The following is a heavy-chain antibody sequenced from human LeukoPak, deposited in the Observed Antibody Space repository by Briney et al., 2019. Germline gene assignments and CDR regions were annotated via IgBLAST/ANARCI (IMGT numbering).Heavy chain of an antibody. D-gene: IGHD4-17*01. Sequence: PSETLSLTCAVYGGSFSGYYWSWIRQPPGKGLEWIGEINHSGSTNYNPSLKSRATISVDTSKNQFSLKLSSVTAADTAVYYCARAPSATVVTPSADAFDIWGQGTMVTVSS. CDR3: ARAPSATVVTPSADAFDI. V-gene: IGHV4-34*01. J-gene: IGHJ3*02. CDR2: INHSGST. CDR1: GGSFSGYY.